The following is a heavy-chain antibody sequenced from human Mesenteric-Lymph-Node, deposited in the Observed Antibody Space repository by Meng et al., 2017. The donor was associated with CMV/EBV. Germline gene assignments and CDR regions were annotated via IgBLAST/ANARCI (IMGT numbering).Heavy chain of an antibody. CDR2: INTNTGNP. Sequence: SCKASGYTFTSYAMNWVRQAPGQGLVWMGWINTNTGNPTYAQGFTGRFVFSLDTSVSTAYLQISSLKAEDTAVYYCARSLPAAKFDYWGQGTLVTVSS. J-gene: IGHJ4*02. D-gene: IGHD2-2*01. V-gene: IGHV7-4-1*02. CDR3: ARSLPAAKFDY. CDR1: GYTFTSYA.